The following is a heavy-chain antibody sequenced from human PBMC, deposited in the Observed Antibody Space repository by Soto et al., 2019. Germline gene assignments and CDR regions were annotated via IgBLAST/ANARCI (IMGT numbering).Heavy chain of an antibody. CDR1: DGSSRTDNYF. V-gene: IGHV4-39*01. Sequence: LSVKCTVADGSSRTDNYFCGRNRQPPGKGLEWIGTIYYKGTTYYNPSLKSRVTISVDTSKNQFSLKLNSVTAADTAVYYCARVKGLADTYYYYYGMDAWGQGTTVTVSS. CDR3: ARVKGLADTYYYYYGMDA. J-gene: IGHJ6*02. CDR2: IYYKGTT. D-gene: IGHD6-19*01.